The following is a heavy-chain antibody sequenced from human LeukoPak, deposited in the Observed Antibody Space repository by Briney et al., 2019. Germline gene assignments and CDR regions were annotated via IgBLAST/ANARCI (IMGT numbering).Heavy chain of an antibody. CDR2: IYYSGST. J-gene: IGHJ6*03. D-gene: IGHD3-10*01. V-gene: IGHV4-59*01. CDR3: AREGGYYGSGSYYRRYYYYMDV. CDR1: GGSISSYY. Sequence: PSETLSLTCTVSGGSISSYYWSWIRQPPGKGLEWIGYIYYSGSTNYNPSLKSRVTISVDTSKNQFSLKLSSVTAADTAVYYCAREGGYYGSGSYYRRYYYYMDVWGKGTTVTISS.